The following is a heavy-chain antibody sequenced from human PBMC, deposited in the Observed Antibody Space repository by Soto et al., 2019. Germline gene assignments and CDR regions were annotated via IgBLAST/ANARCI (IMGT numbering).Heavy chain of an antibody. CDR1: GYTLTELS. Sequence: GASVKVSCKVSGYTLTELSMHWVRQAPGKGLEWMGGFDPEDGETIYAQKFQGRVTMTEDTSTDTAYMELSSLRSEDTAVYYCARDLVAAAGASWAGNRLDPWGQGTLVTVSS. CDR2: FDPEDGET. CDR3: ARDLVAAAGASWAGNRLDP. J-gene: IGHJ5*02. D-gene: IGHD6-13*01. V-gene: IGHV1-24*01.